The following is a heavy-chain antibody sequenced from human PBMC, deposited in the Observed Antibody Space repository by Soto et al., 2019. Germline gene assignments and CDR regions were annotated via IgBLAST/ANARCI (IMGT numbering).Heavy chain of an antibody. J-gene: IGHJ4*02. CDR1: GNTFTNYY. D-gene: IGHD1-26*01. V-gene: IGHV1-46*03. Sequence: QVQLVQSGAEVKKPGASVKVSCKASGNTFTNYYMHWVRQAPGQGLEWMGIINPSGDRTTYAHKFQGIVIMTRDTSTSTVYMELSSLKSEDTAVYFCARGWAAHFDYWGQGTLVTVSS. CDR3: ARGWAAHFDY. CDR2: INPSGDRT.